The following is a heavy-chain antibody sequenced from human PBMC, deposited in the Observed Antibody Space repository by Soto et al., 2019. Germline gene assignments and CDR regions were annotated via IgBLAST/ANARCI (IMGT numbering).Heavy chain of an antibody. J-gene: IGHJ4*02. D-gene: IGHD2-15*01. Sequence: ASVKVSCKASGYTFTSYAMHWVRQAPGQRLEWMGWINAGNGNTKYSQKFQGRVTITRDTSASTAYMELSSLRSEDTAVYYCARAGYCSGGSCCPFDYWGQGTLVTVSS. CDR1: GYTFTSYA. CDR3: ARAGYCSGGSCCPFDY. CDR2: INAGNGNT. V-gene: IGHV1-3*01.